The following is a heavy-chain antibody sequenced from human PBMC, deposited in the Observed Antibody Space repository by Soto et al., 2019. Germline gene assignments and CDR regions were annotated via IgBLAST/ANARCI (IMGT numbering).Heavy chain of an antibody. CDR3: ARDFGPRLHQLVRTEYFDY. D-gene: IGHD6-6*01. CDR1: GFTFSSYG. V-gene: IGHV3-33*01. Sequence: QVQLVESGGGVVQPGRSLRLSCAASGFTFSSYGMHWVRQAPGKGLEWVAVIWYDGSNKYYADSVKGRFTISRDNSKNTLYLQINSLRAEDTAVYYCARDFGPRLHQLVRTEYFDYWGQGTLVTVSS. CDR2: IWYDGSNK. J-gene: IGHJ4*02.